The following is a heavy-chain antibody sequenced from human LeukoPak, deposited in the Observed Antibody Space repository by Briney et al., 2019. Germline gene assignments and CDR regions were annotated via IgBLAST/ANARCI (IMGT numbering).Heavy chain of an antibody. CDR1: GFTFTSYA. CDR2: VSSSGDNT. Sequence: GGSLRLSCAASGFTFTSYAMNWVRQAPGRGLEWVSGVSSSGDNTHYADSVKGRFTISRDNSNNTLYLQMNSLRAEDTAVYYCARGGGSLDNWGQGTLVTVSS. V-gene: IGHV3-23*01. D-gene: IGHD3-16*01. J-gene: IGHJ4*02. CDR3: ARGGGSLDN.